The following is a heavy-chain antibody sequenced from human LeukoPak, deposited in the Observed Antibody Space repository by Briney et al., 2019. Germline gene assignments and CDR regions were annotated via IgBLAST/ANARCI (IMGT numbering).Heavy chain of an antibody. CDR3: ARAHHRRVYDYVWGSYPY. CDR1: GFTFSGYS. V-gene: IGHV3-48*01. J-gene: IGHJ4*02. CDR2: ISSSSSTI. D-gene: IGHD3-16*02. Sequence: GGSLRLCCASSGFTFSGYSMNWVRQAPGKGLEWVSYISSSSSTICYADSVKGRFTISRDNAKNSLYLQMNSLRAEDTAVYYCARAHHRRVYDYVWGSYPYWGQGTLVTVSS.